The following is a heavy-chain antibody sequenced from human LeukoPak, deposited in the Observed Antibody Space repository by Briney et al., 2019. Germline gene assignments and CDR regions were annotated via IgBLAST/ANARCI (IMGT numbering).Heavy chain of an antibody. D-gene: IGHD2-21*02. J-gene: IGHJ4*02. Sequence: LSLTCTASGGSISSGGYYWSWVRQAPGKGLEWVSAISGSGGSTYYADSVKGRFTISRDKSKNTLYLQMNSLRAEDTAVYYCAKDWGAYCGGDCYGFDYWGQGTLVTVSS. CDR1: GGSISSGGYY. V-gene: IGHV3-23*01. CDR3: AKDWGAYCGGDCYGFDY. CDR2: ISGSGGST.